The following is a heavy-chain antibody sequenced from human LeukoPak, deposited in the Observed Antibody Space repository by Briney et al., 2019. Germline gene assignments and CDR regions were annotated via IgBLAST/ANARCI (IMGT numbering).Heavy chain of an antibody. J-gene: IGHJ4*02. V-gene: IGHV3-15*01. CDR3: VTGWKFIDY. Sequence: GGSLRLSCAASGFTFSKAWMSWVRQSPGKGLEWVCRIRSKTDGETTDYAAAVKGRFTLSRDDSKNILYLQMDSLKIADSAVYYCVTGWKFIDYWGQGTLVTVSS. CDR1: GFTFSKAW. D-gene: IGHD1-1*01. CDR2: IRSKTDGETT.